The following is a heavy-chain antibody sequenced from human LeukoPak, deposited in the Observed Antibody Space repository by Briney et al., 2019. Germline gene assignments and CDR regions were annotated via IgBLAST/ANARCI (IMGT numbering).Heavy chain of an antibody. D-gene: IGHD1-26*01. CDR1: GGSFSGYY. Sequence: SETLSLTCAVYGGSFSGYYWSWIRQPPGKGLEWIGQINHSGSTNYSPSLKSRVTISVDTSKNQFSLRLSSVTAADTAVYYCARNWEWEQRGWFDPWGQGTLVTVSS. CDR2: INHSGST. J-gene: IGHJ5*02. CDR3: ARNWEWEQRGWFDP. V-gene: IGHV4-34*01.